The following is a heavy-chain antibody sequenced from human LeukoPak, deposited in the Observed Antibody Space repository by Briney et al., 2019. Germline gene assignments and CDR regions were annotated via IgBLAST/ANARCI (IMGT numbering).Heavy chain of an antibody. V-gene: IGHV4-34*01. D-gene: IGHD3-16*02. CDR3: ARDNPVWGSYRYLRYFDL. CDR1: GGSFSGYY. Sequence: PSETLSLTCAVYGGSFSGYYWSWIRQPPGKGLEWIGEINHSGSTNYNPSLKSRVTISVDTSKNQFSLKLSSVTAADTAVYYCARDNPVWGSYRYLRYFDLWGRGTLVTVSS. CDR2: INHSGST. J-gene: IGHJ2*01.